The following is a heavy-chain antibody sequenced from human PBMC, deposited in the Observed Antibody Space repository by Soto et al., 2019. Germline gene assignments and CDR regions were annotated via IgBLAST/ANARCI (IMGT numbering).Heavy chain of an antibody. Sequence: GASVKVSCKASGYTFTTYYMHWVRQAPGQGLEWMGRINASDGNTRYSQKFQGRVTMTRDTSAGTAYMELSSLRSEDTAVYYCARDPYYYDSSGYWQSVDYWGQGTLVTVSS. CDR3: ARDPYYYDSSGYWQSVDY. CDR1: GYTFTTYY. J-gene: IGHJ4*02. D-gene: IGHD3-22*01. V-gene: IGHV1-46*01. CDR2: INASDGNT.